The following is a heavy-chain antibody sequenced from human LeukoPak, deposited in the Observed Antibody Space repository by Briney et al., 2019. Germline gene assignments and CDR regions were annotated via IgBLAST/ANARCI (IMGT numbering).Heavy chain of an antibody. CDR1: GFSFSDFY. D-gene: IGHD3-10*01. V-gene: IGHV3-23*01. CDR3: ARWDYYGRGAFDV. J-gene: IGHJ3*01. CDR2: LSGSGSNT. Sequence: GGSLRLSCVASGFSFSDFYMSWIRQAPGKGLEWVSALSGSGSNTYFADSVKGRFTISRDNSKNTLYLQMNSLRVEDTAVYYCARWDYYGRGAFDVWGQGAMVTVSS.